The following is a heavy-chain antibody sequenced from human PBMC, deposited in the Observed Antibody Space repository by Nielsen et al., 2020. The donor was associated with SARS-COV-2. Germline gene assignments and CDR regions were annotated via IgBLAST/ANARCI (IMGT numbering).Heavy chain of an antibody. CDR2: ISFDGSNK. CDR3: ARDYYCNGGTCYLPPKYFFDY. Sequence: GGSLRLSCTASGFVFGSYAMHWVRQAPGKGLEWVAVISFDGSNKNYADSVKGRFTISRDDSKNTLFLDINSLRAEDTAIYYCARDYYCNGGTCYLPPKYFFDYWGQGTLVTVSS. CDR1: GFVFGSYA. D-gene: IGHD2-15*01. J-gene: IGHJ4*02. V-gene: IGHV3-33*01.